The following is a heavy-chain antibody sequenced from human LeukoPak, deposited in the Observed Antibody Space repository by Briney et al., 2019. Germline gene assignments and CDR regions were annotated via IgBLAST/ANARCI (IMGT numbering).Heavy chain of an antibody. CDR2: ISYDGSNK. J-gene: IGHJ4*02. CDR3: AKEYSSSWYGDYFDY. CDR1: GFTFSSYG. Sequence: GGSLRLSCAASGFTFSSYGMHWVRQAPGKGLEWVAVISYDGSNKYYADSVKGRFTISRDNSKNTLYLQMNSLRAEDTAVYYCAKEYSSSWYGDYFDYWGQGTLVTVSS. D-gene: IGHD6-13*01. V-gene: IGHV3-30*18.